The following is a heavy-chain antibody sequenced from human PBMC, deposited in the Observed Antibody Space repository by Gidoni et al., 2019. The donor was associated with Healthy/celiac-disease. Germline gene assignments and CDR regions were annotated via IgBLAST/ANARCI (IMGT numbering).Heavy chain of an antibody. Sequence: QVQLVESGGGVVQPGRSLRLSCAAPGFTFSSYGMHWVRQAPGKGLEWVAVIWYDGSNKYYADSVKGRFTISRDNSKNTLYLQMNSLRAEDTAVYYCARDGYDSSGYYLDYWGQGTLVTVSS. CDR1: GFTFSSYG. CDR3: ARDGYDSSGYYLDY. J-gene: IGHJ4*02. V-gene: IGHV3-33*01. D-gene: IGHD3-22*01. CDR2: IWYDGSNK.